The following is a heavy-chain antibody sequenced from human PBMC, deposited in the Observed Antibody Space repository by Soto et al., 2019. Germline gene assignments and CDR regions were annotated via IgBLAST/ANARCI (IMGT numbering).Heavy chain of an antibody. CDR2: INAGNGNT. Sequence: ASVKVSCKASGYTFTSYAMHWVRQAPGQRLEWMGWINAGNGNTKYSQKFQGRVTITRDTSASTAYMELSSLRSEDTAVYYCARSRAAAPPRVGMDVWGQGTTVTVSS. V-gene: IGHV1-3*01. J-gene: IGHJ6*02. CDR1: GYTFTSYA. D-gene: IGHD6-13*01. CDR3: ARSRAAAPPRVGMDV.